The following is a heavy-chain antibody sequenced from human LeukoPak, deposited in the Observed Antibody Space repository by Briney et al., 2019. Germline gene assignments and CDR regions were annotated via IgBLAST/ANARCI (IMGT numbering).Heavy chain of an antibody. CDR3: ARLNCSSTSCYSVYWNWFDP. CDR2: MNPNSGNT. V-gene: IGHV1-8*01. CDR1: GYTFTSYD. J-gene: IGHJ5*02. Sequence: ASVKVSCKASGYTFTSYDINWVRQATGQGLEWMGWMNPNSGNTGYAQKFQGRVTMTRNTSISTAYMELSSLRSEDTAVYYCARLNCSSTSCYSVYWNWFDPWGQGTLVTVSS. D-gene: IGHD2-2*02.